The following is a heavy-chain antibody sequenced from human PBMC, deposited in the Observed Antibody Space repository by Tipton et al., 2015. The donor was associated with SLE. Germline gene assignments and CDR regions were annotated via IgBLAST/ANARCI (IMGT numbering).Heavy chain of an antibody. Sequence: LRLSCAVYGGSFSGYYWSWIRQPPGKGLEWIGEINHSGSTNYNPSLKSRVTISVDTSKNQFSLKVSSVTAADTAVYFCARGGPGDPYAFDIWGQGTMVTVSS. CDR1: GGSFSGYY. J-gene: IGHJ3*02. V-gene: IGHV4-34*01. CDR2: INHSGST. CDR3: ARGGPGDPYAFDI. D-gene: IGHD7-27*01.